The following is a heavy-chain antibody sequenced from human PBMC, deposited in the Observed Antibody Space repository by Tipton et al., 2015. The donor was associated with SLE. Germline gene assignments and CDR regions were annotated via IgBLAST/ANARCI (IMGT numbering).Heavy chain of an antibody. CDR3: ARWGAQLGTDNWFDP. D-gene: IGHD1-14*01. CDR1: GGSISSLY. V-gene: IGHV4-59*11. CDR2: IHDSGNT. J-gene: IGHJ5*02. Sequence: LRLSCTVSGGSISSLYWGWILQPPGKRLEWIGYIHDSGNTDYTPSLKSRVTISVDTSKNQLSLKLSSVTAADTAVYYCARWGAQLGTDNWFDPWGQGTLVSVS.